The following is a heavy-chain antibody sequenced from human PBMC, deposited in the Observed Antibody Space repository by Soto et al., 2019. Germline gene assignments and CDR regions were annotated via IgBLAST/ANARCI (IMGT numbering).Heavy chain of an antibody. CDR1: GFTCSSYD. CDR3: AKATATGGGAFDI. Sequence: GSLRLSCAASGFTCSSYDMSWVRQAPGKGLEWVSTILVGGSTHYEDSVKGRFTISRDRSKNTVYLQMNSLTAGDTAMYYCAKATATGGGAFDICGQGTMVTVSS. V-gene: IGHV3-23*01. J-gene: IGHJ3*02. CDR2: ILVGGST. D-gene: IGHD2-8*02.